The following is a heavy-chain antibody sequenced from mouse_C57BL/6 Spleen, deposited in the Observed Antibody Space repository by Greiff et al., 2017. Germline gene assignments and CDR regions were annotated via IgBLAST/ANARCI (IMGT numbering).Heavy chain of an antibody. Sequence: VQLQQPGAELVLPGASVKLSCKASGYTFTSYWMHWVKQRPGQGLEWIGEIDPSDSYTNSNQKFKGKSTLTVGKSVSTAYMQLSSLTSEDTAVYYCARSGLRRYFDVWGTGTTVTVSS. D-gene: IGHD2-4*01. J-gene: IGHJ1*03. V-gene: IGHV1-69*01. CDR3: ARSGLRRYFDV. CDR2: IDPSDSYT. CDR1: GYTFTSYW.